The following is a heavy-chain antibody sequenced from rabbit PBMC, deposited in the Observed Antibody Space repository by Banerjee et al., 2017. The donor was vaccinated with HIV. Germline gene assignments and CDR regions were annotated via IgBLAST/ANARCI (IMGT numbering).Heavy chain of an antibody. CDR3: ARGAGGSYYTPFNL. Sequence: VRQAPGKGLECIACIYGGSSGSTWYASWAKGRFTISKTSSTTVTLQMTSLTAADTATYFCARGAGGSYYTPFNLWGQGTLVTVS. CDR2: IYGGSSGST. V-gene: IGHV1S40*01. J-gene: IGHJ4*01. D-gene: IGHD8-1*01.